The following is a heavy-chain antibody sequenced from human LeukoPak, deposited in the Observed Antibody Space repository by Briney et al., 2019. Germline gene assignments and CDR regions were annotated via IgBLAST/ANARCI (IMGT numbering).Heavy chain of an antibody. CDR3: ARVRIVVVVAATFGDWFDP. CDR1: GYTFTSYG. CDR2: ISAYNGST. D-gene: IGHD2-15*01. Sequence: ASVKVSCKASGYTFTSYGISWVRQAPGQGLEWMGWISAYNGSTNYAQKLQGRVTMTTDTSTSTAYMELRSLRSDDTAVYYCARVRIVVVVAATFGDWFDPWGQGTLVTVSS. V-gene: IGHV1-18*01. J-gene: IGHJ5*02.